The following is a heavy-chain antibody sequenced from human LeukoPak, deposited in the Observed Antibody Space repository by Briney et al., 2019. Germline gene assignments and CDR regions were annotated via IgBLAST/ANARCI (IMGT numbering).Heavy chain of an antibody. V-gene: IGHV3-48*01. CDR2: ISSSSNTI. CDR3: ARDWLSMTTVTTGAYY. CDR1: GFTFSSYS. J-gene: IGHJ4*02. D-gene: IGHD4-17*01. Sequence: GGSLRLSCAASGFTFSSYSMNWVRQAPGKGLDWCSYISSSSNTIYYADSVKGRFTISRDNAKNSLYLQMNSLRAEDTAVYYCARDWLSMTTVTTGAYYWGQGTLVTVSS.